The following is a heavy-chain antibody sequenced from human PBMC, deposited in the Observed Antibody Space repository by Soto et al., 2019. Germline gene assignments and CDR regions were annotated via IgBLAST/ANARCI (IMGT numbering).Heavy chain of an antibody. J-gene: IGHJ6*02. Sequence: SETLSLTCTVSSDSSSSYKWSWIRQPPGRRLEWIGYIDSNGGTSYNPSLQSRVTISIDTSTKQIFLKLSSVTAADTAVYYCVRQGFGRLHGLVDVWGQGTTVTVSS. V-gene: IGHV4-59*08. CDR2: IDSNGGT. D-gene: IGHD3-10*01. CDR1: SDSSSSYK. CDR3: VRQGFGRLHGLVDV.